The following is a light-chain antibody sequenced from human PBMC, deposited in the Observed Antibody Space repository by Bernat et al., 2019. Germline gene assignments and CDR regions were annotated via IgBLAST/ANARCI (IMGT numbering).Light chain of an antibody. CDR1: SGHSGYT. J-gene: IGLJ3*02. CDR2: LEGSGSY. CDR3: ETWDSNTRV. Sequence: QPVLTQSSSASASLGSSVKLTCTLSSGHSGYTIAWHQQQPGKAPRYLMKLEGSGSYNKGSGVPDRFSGSSSGVDRYLTITNLQSEDEVDYYCETWDSNTRVFGGGTKLTVL. V-gene: IGLV4-60*03.